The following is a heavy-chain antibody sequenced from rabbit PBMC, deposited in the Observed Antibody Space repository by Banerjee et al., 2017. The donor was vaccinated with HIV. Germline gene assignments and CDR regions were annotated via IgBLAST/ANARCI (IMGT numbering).Heavy chain of an antibody. D-gene: IGHD7-1*01. V-gene: IGHV1S39*01. CDR3: ARELPYGATGYIGAFDL. J-gene: IGHJ4*01. CDR2: CYPDYGTT. Sequence: QEQLVESGGGLVTLGGSLKLSCKASGIDFSTYGISWVRQAPGKGLEWIGYCYPDYGTTDYATWVNGRFTISKTSSTTVTLQMTSLTAADTATYFCARELPYGATGYIGAFDLRGQGTLVTVS. CDR1: GIDFSTYG.